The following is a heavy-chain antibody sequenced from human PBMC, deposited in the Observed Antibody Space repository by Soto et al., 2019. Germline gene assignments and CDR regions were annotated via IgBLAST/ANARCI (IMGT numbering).Heavy chain of an antibody. CDR3: ARALSDSRSYAD. J-gene: IGHJ4*02. CDR1: GFTFSSYG. V-gene: IGHV3-74*01. CDR2: IKSDGSIT. Sequence: VGSLRLSCAASGFTFSSYGMNWVRQAPGKGLVWVSCIKSDGSITVYADSVKGRFTISRDNAKNTLYLQMNSLRAEDTAVYYCARALSDSRSYADWGQGTLVPVSS. D-gene: IGHD3-22*01.